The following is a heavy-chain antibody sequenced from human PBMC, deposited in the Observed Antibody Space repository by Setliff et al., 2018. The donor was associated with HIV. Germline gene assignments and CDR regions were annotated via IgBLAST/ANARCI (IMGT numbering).Heavy chain of an antibody. J-gene: IGHJ4*02. CDR1: GFTFSDYY. D-gene: IGHD3-22*01. CDR3: AKTYYYDSSGYYYFDS. CDR2: ISSSGSTI. V-gene: IGHV3-11*04. Sequence: PGGSLTLSCAASGFTFSDYYMTWIRQVPGKGLEWVSYISSSGSTIYYADSVKGRFTISRDNAKNSLYLQMNSLRAEDTAVYYCAKTYYYDSSGYYYFDSWGQGTLVTVSS.